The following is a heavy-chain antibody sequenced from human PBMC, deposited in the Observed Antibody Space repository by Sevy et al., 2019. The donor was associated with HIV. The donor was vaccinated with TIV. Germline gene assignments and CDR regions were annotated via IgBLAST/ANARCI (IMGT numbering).Heavy chain of an antibody. CDR2: IYYSGSA. V-gene: IGHV4-31*03. CDR1: GGSISSGGYY. CDR3: ASGTTATLRYDY. J-gene: IGHJ4*02. D-gene: IGHD4-4*01. Sequence: TLSLTCTVSGGSISSGGYYWSWIRQRPGKGLEWIGYIYYSGSAYYNPSLKSRVTISVDTSKNQFSLKLSSVTAADTAVYYCASGTTATLRYDYWGQGTLVTVSS.